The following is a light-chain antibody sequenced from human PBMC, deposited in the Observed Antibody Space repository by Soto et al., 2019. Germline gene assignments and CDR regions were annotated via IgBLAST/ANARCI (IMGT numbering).Light chain of an antibody. CDR1: QGISTW. CDR2: GAS. CDR3: QQAKSYPVT. V-gene: IGKV1-12*01. Sequence: EIQMTQSPSSLTASIGARVTITFPASQGISTWLAWYLQKAGTAPNLLIYGASNLHSGVRSRFSGSGSGTNFTLTISSLQPEDFATYYCQQAKSYPVTFGQGTRLEIK. J-gene: IGKJ5*01.